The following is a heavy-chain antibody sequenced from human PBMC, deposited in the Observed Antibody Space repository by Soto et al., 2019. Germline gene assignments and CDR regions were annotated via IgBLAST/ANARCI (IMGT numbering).Heavy chain of an antibody. Sequence: QVQLVQSGAEVRKPGSSVRVSCKASGGTFNSYAFSWVRQAPGQGLEWVGGIIPVFSATHYAQSFEGRVTSSANESTKTVYLDFSSLKSVDTAVSFCASSAVFGVIALTSNTWFDPCGQGTLVIVSS. CDR1: GGTFNSYA. J-gene: IGHJ5*02. D-gene: IGHD3-3*01. CDR3: ASSAVFGVIALTSNTWFDP. V-gene: IGHV1-69*01. CDR2: IIPVFSAT.